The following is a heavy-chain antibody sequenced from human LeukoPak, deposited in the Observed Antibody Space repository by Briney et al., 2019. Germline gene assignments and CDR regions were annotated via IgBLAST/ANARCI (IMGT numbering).Heavy chain of an antibody. D-gene: IGHD3-22*01. CDR3: ARVRGYDSSGYGAFDI. CDR1: GGSISSYY. CDR2: IYYSGST. J-gene: IGHJ3*02. V-gene: IGHV4-59*01. Sequence: SETLSLTCTVSGGSISSYYWSWIRQPPGKGLEWIGYIYYSGSTNYNPSLKSRVTISVDTSKNQFSLKLSSVTAADTAVYYCARVRGYDSSGYGAFDIWGQGTIVTVSS.